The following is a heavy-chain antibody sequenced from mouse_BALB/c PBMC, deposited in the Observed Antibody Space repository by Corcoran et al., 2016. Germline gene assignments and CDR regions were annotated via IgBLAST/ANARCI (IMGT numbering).Heavy chain of an antibody. D-gene: IGHD2-1*01. CDR1: GYTFTSYV. CDR3: ARVGGNSYFDY. J-gene: IGHJ2*01. CDR2: INPYNDGT. V-gene: IGHV1S136*01. Sequence: EVQLQQSGPELVKPGASVKMSCQASGYTFTSYVMHWVKQKPGQGLEWIGYINPYNDGTKYNEKFKGKATLTSYKSSSTAYMELSSLTSEDSAVDYCARVGGNSYFDYWGQGTTLTGSS.